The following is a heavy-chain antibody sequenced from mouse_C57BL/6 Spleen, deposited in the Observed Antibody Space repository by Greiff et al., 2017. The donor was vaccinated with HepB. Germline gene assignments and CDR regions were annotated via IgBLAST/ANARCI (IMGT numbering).Heavy chain of an antibody. D-gene: IGHD1-1*01. CDR2: IDPSDSYT. CDR1: GYTFTSYW. CDR3: ARSTTVRGYFDV. V-gene: IGHV1-69*01. Sequence: QVQLQQPGAELVMPGASVKLSCKASGYTFTSYWMHWVKQRPGQGLEWIGEIDPSDSYTNYNQKFKGKSTLTVDKSSSTAYMQLSSLTSEDSAVYYCARSTTVRGYFDVWGTGTTVTVSS. J-gene: IGHJ1*03.